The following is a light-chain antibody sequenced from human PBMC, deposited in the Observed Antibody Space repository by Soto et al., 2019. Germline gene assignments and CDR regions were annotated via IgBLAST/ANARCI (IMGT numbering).Light chain of an antibody. CDR2: EVS. CDR3: SSYTSSSTVL. V-gene: IGLV2-14*01. CDR1: SSDVGGYNH. Sequence: QSALTQSDSVSGSPGQSITISCTGTSSDVGGYNHVSWYQQHPGKAPKLMIYEVSNRPSGVSNRFSGSKSGNTASLTISGLQAEDEADYYCSSYTSSSTVLFGGGTKLTVL. J-gene: IGLJ2*01.